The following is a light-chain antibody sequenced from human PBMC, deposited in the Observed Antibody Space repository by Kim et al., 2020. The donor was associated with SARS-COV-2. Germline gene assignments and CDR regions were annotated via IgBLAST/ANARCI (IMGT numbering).Light chain of an antibody. CDR2: LGS. CDR3: MQALQTPDT. CDR1: QSLLHSNGYNY. Sequence: DIVMTQSPLSLPVTPGEPASISCRSSQSLLHSNGYNYLDWYLQKPGQSPQLLIYLGSNRASGVPDRFSGSGSGTDFTLKISRVEAEDVGVYYCMQALQTPDTLGQGTKREI. J-gene: IGKJ2*01. V-gene: IGKV2-28*01.